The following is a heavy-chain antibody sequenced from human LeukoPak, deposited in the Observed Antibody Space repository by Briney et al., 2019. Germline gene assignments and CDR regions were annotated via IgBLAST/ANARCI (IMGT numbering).Heavy chain of an antibody. CDR3: ARDTPTTYYDILTGRRVGDAFDI. J-gene: IGHJ3*02. Sequence: ASVKVSCKASGYTFTSYAMHWVRQAPGQRLEWMGWINAGNGNTKYSQEFQGRVTITRDTSASTAYMELSSLRSEDMAVYYCARDTPTTYYDILTGRRVGDAFDIWGQGTMVTVSS. CDR1: GYTFTSYA. CDR2: INAGNGNT. V-gene: IGHV1-3*03. D-gene: IGHD3-9*01.